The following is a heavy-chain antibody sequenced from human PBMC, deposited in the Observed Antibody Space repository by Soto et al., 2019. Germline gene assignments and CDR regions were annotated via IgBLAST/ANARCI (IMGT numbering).Heavy chain of an antibody. CDR3: ARSSPLEHRFSFDF. V-gene: IGHV4-61*01. J-gene: IGHJ3*01. CDR2: IYYSGSS. D-gene: IGHD1-1*01. Sequence: PSETLSLTCTVSGDSVSSATSYWSWIRQPPGKGLEWIGYIYYSGSSNYNPSLNSRVTISLDTSKNQFSLKLSSVTAADTAVYYCARSSPLEHRFSFDFWGQGTMVTVSS. CDR1: GDSVSSATSY.